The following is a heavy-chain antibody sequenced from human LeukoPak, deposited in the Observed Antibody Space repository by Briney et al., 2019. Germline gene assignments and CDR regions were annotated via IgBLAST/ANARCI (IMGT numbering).Heavy chain of an antibody. CDR2: IYYGGST. V-gene: IGHV4-59*08. Sequence: SETLSLTCTVSGASISSYYWSWMRQPPGKGLEWSGYIYYGGSTNYNPSLKSRVTISVDTSKNQFYLKLTSVTAADTAVYYCARVGRYDFELDYWGQGTLVTVSS. J-gene: IGHJ4*02. D-gene: IGHD3-3*01. CDR3: ARVGRYDFELDY. CDR1: GASISSYY.